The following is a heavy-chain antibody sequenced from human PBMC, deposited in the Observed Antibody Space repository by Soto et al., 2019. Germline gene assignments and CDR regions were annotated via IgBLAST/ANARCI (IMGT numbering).Heavy chain of an antibody. CDR1: GGSISSDDYY. CDR2: IDNSGST. J-gene: IGHJ4*02. CDR3: ARERSSIIDY. Sequence: VQLQESGPGLVKPPQTLSLTCTVSGGSISSDDYYWSWIRQPPRESLEWVEYIDNSGSTYYNPSVKSRGTISVDTYQNKFSLELISVNAADTGLYYCARERSSIIDYWGQASLVTVCS. D-gene: IGHD4-17*01. V-gene: IGHV4-30-4*01.